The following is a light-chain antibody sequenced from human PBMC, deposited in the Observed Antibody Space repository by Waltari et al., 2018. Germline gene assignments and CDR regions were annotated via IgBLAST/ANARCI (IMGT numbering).Light chain of an antibody. Sequence: DIQMTQSPSTLSAAVGDRVTITCQATQDINNSLSWFQQKPGKPPKLLISNASTLQPGVPSRFTGTGSGTAFSFTITGLQPEDSATYYCQHYHILPVTFGRGTKLQIK. CDR3: QHYHILPVT. CDR2: NAS. CDR1: QDINNS. V-gene: IGKV1-33*01. J-gene: IGKJ2*01.